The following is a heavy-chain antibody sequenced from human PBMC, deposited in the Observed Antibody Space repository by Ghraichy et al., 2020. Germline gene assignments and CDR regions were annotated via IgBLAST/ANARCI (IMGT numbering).Heavy chain of an antibody. V-gene: IGHV1-18*04. CDR1: GYTFTSYG. Sequence: ASVKVSCKASGYTFTSYGISWVRQAPGQGLEWMGWISAYNGNTNYAQKLQGRVTMTTDTSTSTAYMELRSLRSDDTAVYYCARGVGYYDFWSAPPNWFDPWGQGTLVTVSS. J-gene: IGHJ5*02. CDR3: ARGVGYYDFWSAPPNWFDP. CDR2: ISAYNGNT. D-gene: IGHD3-3*01.